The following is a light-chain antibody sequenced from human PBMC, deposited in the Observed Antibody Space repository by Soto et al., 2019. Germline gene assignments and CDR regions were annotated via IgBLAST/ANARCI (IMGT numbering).Light chain of an antibody. J-gene: IGKJ1*01. CDR3: QQYNNWPPWT. CDR1: QSVSSN. Sequence: EIVMTQSPATLSVSPGERATLSCRASQSVSSNLAWYQQKPGQAPRLLIYGASIRATGISARFSGSGSGTEFTLTISSLQSEDFAVYYCQQYNNWPPWTFGQGTKVEIK. V-gene: IGKV3D-15*01. CDR2: GAS.